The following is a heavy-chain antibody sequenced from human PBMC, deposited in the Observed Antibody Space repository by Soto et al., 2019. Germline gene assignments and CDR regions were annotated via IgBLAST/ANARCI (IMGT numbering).Heavy chain of an antibody. CDR1: GASIRSYS. CDR2: IYHSGST. CDR3: ASCRYSDNGCGLSDY. D-gene: IGHD4-4*01. V-gene: IGHV4-59*12. J-gene: IGHJ4*02. Sequence: PSETLSLTCSVSGASIRSYSWHWIRQPPGKGLEWIGYIYHSGSTYYIPSLRSRVAISMDRAKNQFSLHLSSVTAEHTAEYFCASCRYSDNGCGLSDYWGLGTLFT.